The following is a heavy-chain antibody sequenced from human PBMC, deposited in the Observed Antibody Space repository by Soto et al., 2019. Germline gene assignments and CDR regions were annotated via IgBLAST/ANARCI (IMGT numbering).Heavy chain of an antibody. CDR1: GVSVSSGSFY. CDR3: ARGATVTQYDY. V-gene: IGHV4-61*01. D-gene: IGHD4-17*01. CDR2: SSYSGPT. J-gene: IGHJ4*02. Sequence: SETLSLTCTVSGVSVSSGSFYWAWIRQPPGKGLEWIGYSSYSGPTNYNPSLKSRVTISVDTSRSQISLMVSSLTAADTALYYCARGATVTQYDYWGQGTLVTVSS.